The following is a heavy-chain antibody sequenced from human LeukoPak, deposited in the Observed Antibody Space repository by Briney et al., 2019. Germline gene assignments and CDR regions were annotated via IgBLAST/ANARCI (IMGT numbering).Heavy chain of an antibody. J-gene: IGHJ4*02. D-gene: IGHD3-10*01. CDR1: GYTFTDYY. CDR2: ISPNSDDT. Sequence: GASVKVSCKASGYTFTDYYMHWVRQAPGQGLEWMGWISPNSDDTNYAQKFQGRVTMTRDTPVSTAYMELSSLRSDDTAVYYCARDGEYGTGSYYRGCFDYWGQGTLVTVSS. CDR3: ARDGEYGTGSYYRGCFDY. V-gene: IGHV1-2*02.